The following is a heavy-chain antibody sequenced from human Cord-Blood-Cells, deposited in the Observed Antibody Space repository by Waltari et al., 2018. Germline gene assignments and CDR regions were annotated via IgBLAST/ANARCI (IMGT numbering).Heavy chain of an antibody. CDR2: IYWDDDK. CDR1: GFSLSTIGVG. V-gene: IGHV2-5*02. D-gene: IGHD3-3*01. Sequence: ITLQASGPMLVKPSKTLTLSCSFSGFSLSTIGVGVGWILHPQGKALAWLAPIYWDDDKRYSPSLKSRLTNTKDTSKNQVVLTMTNMDPVDTATYYCAHRSITIFGVVSDAFDIWGQGTMVTVSS. J-gene: IGHJ3*02. CDR3: AHRSITIFGVVSDAFDI.